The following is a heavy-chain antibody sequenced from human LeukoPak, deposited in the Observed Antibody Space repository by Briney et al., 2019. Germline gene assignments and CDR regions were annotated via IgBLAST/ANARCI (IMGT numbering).Heavy chain of an antibody. D-gene: IGHD6-19*01. Sequence: GGSLRLSCAASGFTFSTYWMHWVRQAPGKGLVWVSRINSDGYSISYADSVKGRFTISRENAKNTLYLQMNGLTVEDTAVYYCARATAEAGTDSWGQGTLVTVSS. CDR2: INSDGYSI. V-gene: IGHV3-74*01. CDR1: GFTFSTYW. CDR3: ARATAEAGTDS. J-gene: IGHJ4*02.